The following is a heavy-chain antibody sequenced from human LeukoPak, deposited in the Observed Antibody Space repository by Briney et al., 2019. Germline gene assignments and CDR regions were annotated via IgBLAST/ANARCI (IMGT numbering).Heavy chain of an antibody. CDR3: AKADSGSWYGYFQH. CDR2: ISWNSGSI. D-gene: IGHD6-13*01. CDR1: GFTFDDYA. V-gene: IGHV3-9*03. J-gene: IGHJ1*01. Sequence: PGGSLRLSCAASGFTFDDYAMHWVRQGPGKGLEWVSGISWNSGSIGYADSVKGRLTISRDNAKNSLYLQMNSLRAEDMAFYYCAKADSGSWYGYFQHWGQGTLVTVSS.